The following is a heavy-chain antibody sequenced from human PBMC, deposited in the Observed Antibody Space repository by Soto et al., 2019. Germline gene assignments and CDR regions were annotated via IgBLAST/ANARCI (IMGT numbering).Heavy chain of an antibody. Sequence: GASVKVSCKASGGTFSSYAISWLRQAPGQGLEWMGGIIPIFGTANYAQKFQGRVTITADESTSTAYIELSSLRSEDTAVYYCARAPTGTTKEFDYWAQGTLVPVSS. CDR3: ARAPTGTTKEFDY. CDR1: GGTFSSYA. J-gene: IGHJ4*02. CDR2: IIPIFGTA. V-gene: IGHV1-69*13. D-gene: IGHD4-17*01.